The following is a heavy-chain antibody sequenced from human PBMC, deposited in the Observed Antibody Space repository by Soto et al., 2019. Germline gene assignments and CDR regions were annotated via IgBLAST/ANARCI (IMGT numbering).Heavy chain of an antibody. Sequence: PSETLYLTCTVSGGYISSHYWSWLRQHPGKGLEWIGYIYYSGSTNYNPSLKSRVTISVDTSKNQFSLKLSSVTAADTAVYYCARDYGDYVGYGAFDIWGQGTMVTVSS. V-gene: IGHV4-59*11. J-gene: IGHJ3*02. CDR1: GGYISSHY. D-gene: IGHD4-17*01. CDR3: ARDYGDYVGYGAFDI. CDR2: IYYSGST.